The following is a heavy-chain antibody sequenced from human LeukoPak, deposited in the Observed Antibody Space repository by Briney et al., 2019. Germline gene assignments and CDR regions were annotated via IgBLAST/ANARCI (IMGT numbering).Heavy chain of an antibody. J-gene: IGHJ4*02. CDR1: GYTFNGYY. Sequence: ASVKVSCKASGYTFNGYYIHWVRQAPGQGLEWMGWINPNSGGTNYAQKFQGRVTMTRDTSISTAYMELSRLRSDDTAMYYCARIDSSSGYWGQGTLVTVSS. CDR2: INPNSGGT. CDR3: ARIDSSSGY. V-gene: IGHV1-2*02. D-gene: IGHD6-6*01.